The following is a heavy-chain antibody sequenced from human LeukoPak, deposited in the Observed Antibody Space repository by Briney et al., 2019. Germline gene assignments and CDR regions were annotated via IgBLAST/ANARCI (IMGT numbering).Heavy chain of an antibody. CDR2: INPNSGGT. Sequence: ASVKVSCKASGYTFTGYYMYWMRQAPGQGLEWMGRINPNSGGTNYAQKFQGRVTMTRDTSISTAYMELSRLRSDDTAVYYCASSPIITGTTDWFDPWGQGTLVTVSS. J-gene: IGHJ5*02. D-gene: IGHD1-20*01. CDR1: GYTFTGYY. CDR3: ASSPIITGTTDWFDP. V-gene: IGHV1-2*06.